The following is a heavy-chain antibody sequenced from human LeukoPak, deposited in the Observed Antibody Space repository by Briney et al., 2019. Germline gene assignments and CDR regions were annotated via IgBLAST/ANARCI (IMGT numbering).Heavy chain of an antibody. D-gene: IGHD3-10*01. Sequence: SETLSLTCTVSGGSISSYYWSWIRQPPGKGLEWIGYIYYSGSTNYNPSLKSRVTISVDTSKNQFSLKLSSVTAADTAVYYCARDRLLWFGELLSGDYWGQGTLVTVSS. V-gene: IGHV4-59*01. CDR2: IYYSGST. J-gene: IGHJ4*02. CDR3: ARDRLLWFGELLSGDY. CDR1: GGSISSYY.